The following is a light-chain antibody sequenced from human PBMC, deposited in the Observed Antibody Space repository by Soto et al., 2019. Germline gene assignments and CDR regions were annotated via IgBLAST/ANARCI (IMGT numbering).Light chain of an antibody. V-gene: IGLV8-61*01. CDR2: NTN. J-gene: IGLJ3*02. Sequence: QAVVTQEPSFSVSPGGTVTLTCGLNSGSVSTSYYPSWYQQTPGQAPHTLIYNTNTRSSGVPDRFSGSILGNKAALTITGAQADDESYYYCVLYMGSGISVFGGGTKLTVL. CDR3: VLYMGSGISV. CDR1: SGSVSTSYY.